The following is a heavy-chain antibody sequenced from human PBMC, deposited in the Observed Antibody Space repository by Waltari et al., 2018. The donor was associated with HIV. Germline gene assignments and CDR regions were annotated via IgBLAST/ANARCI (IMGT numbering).Heavy chain of an antibody. CDR3: ARERGYTSPFDY. V-gene: IGHV3-33*01. CDR1: GFTFRSYG. D-gene: IGHD5-18*01. CDR2: IWYDGTDE. J-gene: IGHJ4*02. Sequence: QVQVVEPGGGVVEPGRPLRLTWAPSGFTFRSYGIHWVRQAPGKGLEWVAVIWYDGTDEYYVDSVKGRFTISRDNSKNTVYLQMSSLRAEDTGVYFCARERGYTSPFDYWGQGTLVTVSS.